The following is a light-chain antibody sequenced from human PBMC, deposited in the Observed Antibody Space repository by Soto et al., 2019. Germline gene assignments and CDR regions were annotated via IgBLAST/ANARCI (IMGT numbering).Light chain of an antibody. J-gene: IGKJ5*01. CDR2: DAS. CDR1: QGISSA. CDR3: QQFNNYLIT. V-gene: IGKV1D-13*01. Sequence: AIQLTQSPSSLSASVGDRVTITCRASQGISSALAWYQQKPGKAPKLLIYDASSLESGVPSRFSGSGSGTDFTLTISSLQPKDFATYYCQQFNNYLITFGQGTRLEIK.